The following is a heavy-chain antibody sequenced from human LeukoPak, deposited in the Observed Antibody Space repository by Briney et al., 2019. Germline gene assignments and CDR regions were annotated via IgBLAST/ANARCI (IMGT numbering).Heavy chain of an antibody. J-gene: IGHJ4*02. V-gene: IGHV3-7*01. D-gene: IGHD3-22*01. CDR1: GFTFSSYA. CDR3: ARDSSGYQ. Sequence: GGSLTLSCAASGFTFSSYAMSWVRQAPGKGLEWVANIKEDGSEKYYGDSVKGRFTISRDNAKNSLYLQMNSLRAEDTAVYYCARDSSGYQWGQGTLVTVSS. CDR2: IKEDGSEK.